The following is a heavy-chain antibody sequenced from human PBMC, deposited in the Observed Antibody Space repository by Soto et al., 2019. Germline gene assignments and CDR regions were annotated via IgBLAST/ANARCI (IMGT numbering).Heavy chain of an antibody. Sequence: QVQLVQSGAEVKKPGSSVKVSCKASGGTFSSYTISWVRQAPGQGLEWMGRIIPILGIANYAQKFQGSVTITADKSTSTAYMELSSLRSEDTAVYYCARDEKRIWFDPWGQGTLVTVSS. CDR2: IIPILGIA. CDR1: GGTFSSYT. CDR3: ARDEKRIWFDP. J-gene: IGHJ5*02. V-gene: IGHV1-69*08.